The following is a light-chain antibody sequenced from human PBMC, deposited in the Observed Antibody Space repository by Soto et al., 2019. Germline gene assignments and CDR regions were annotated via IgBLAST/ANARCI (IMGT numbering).Light chain of an antibody. Sequence: NFMLTQPHSVSGSPGKTVTISCTGRSGSIARNSVQWYQQRPGSAPTTVIYEDNQRPPGVPGRFSGSIDSSSNSASLTISGLKSEDEADYYCQSYDSSTNRVSGGGTKLTVL. CDR3: QSYDSSTNRV. CDR2: EDN. CDR1: SGSIARNS. V-gene: IGLV6-57*02. J-gene: IGLJ3*02.